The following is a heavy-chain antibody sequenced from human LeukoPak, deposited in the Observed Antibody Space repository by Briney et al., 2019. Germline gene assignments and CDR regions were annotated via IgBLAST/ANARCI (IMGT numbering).Heavy chain of an antibody. CDR2: ISSSGGTI. CDR3: ARGLPRSFDYYFDY. Sequence: GGSLRLSCTVSGFSFSDFHMSWIRQAPGKGLEWVSYISSSGGTIYYADSVKGRFTISRDNAKNSLYLQMNSLRAEDTAVYYCARGLPRSFDYYFDYWGQGTLVTVSS. J-gene: IGHJ4*02. D-gene: IGHD2-21*02. CDR1: GFSFSDFH. V-gene: IGHV3-11*04.